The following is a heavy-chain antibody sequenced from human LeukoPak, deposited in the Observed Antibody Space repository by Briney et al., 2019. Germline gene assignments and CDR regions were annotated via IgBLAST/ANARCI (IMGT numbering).Heavy chain of an antibody. V-gene: IGHV1-69*13. CDR1: GYTFGSHS. CDR2: IFPIFGTA. J-gene: IGHJ5*01. Sequence: SVKVSCKASGYTFGSHSLNWVRQAPGQGLEGMGGIFPIFGTANYAQKFQGRVTITADESTSTAYMELSSLRSEDTAVYYCASFQDSWFGYWGQGTLVTVSS. CDR3: ASFQDSWFGY.